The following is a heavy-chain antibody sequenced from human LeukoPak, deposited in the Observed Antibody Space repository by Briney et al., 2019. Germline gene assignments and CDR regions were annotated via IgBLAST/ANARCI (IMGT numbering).Heavy chain of an antibody. CDR2: ISYDGRKK. D-gene: IGHD4-23*01. CDR3: ARDPFSTVVASPIDY. V-gene: IGHV3-30*04. Sequence: LTGGSLRLSCAASGFTFSSCDTHWVRQAPGKGLEWVAFISYDGRKKYYADSVKGRFTISRDNSKNTVSLQMSSLRAEDRAVYFCARDPFSTVVASPIDYWGQGTLVTVSS. J-gene: IGHJ4*02. CDR1: GFTFSSCD.